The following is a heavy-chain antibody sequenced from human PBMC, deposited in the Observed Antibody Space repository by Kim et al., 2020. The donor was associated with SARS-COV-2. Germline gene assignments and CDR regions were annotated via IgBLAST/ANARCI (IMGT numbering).Heavy chain of an antibody. CDR2: ISWNSGTI. CDR1: GFTFSDHA. D-gene: IGHD3-9*01. Sequence: GGSLRLSCAVSGFTFSDHAMHCVRQVPGKGLEWVSGISWNSGTIGYADSVKGRFTISRDNAKNSLYLQMNSLRAEDTALYYCAKDPGGRYFDWRTWFDPWGQGTLVTVSS. V-gene: IGHV3-9*01. CDR3: AKDPGGRYFDWRTWFDP. J-gene: IGHJ5*02.